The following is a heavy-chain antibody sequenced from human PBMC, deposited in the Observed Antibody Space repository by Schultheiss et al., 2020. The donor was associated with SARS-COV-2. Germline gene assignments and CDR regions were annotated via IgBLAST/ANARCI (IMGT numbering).Heavy chain of an antibody. CDR2: ISYDGSNK. CDR3: ARTYYYDSSGYYGGQVVITAVAFDI. CDR1: GFTFSSYA. V-gene: IGHV3-30*04. Sequence: GESLKISCAASGFTFSSYAMHWVRQAPGKGLEWVAVISYDGSNKYYADSVKGRLTISRDNSKNTLYLQMNSLRAEDTAVYYCARTYYYDSSGYYGGQVVITAVAFDIWGQGTMVTVSS. J-gene: IGHJ3*02. D-gene: IGHD3-22*01.